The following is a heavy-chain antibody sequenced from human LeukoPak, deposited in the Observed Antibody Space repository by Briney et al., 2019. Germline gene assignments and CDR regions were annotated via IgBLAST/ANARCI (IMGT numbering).Heavy chain of an antibody. CDR2: ISGSGGNT. CDR1: GFTFSSYE. Sequence: PGGSLRLSCAASGFTFSSYEMNWVRQAPGKGLEWVSGISGSGGNTYYADSVKGRFTISRDNSKNTLYLQMNSLRAEDTAVYYCAKVPRGAGTPSGYWGQGTLVTVSS. V-gene: IGHV3-23*01. CDR3: AKVPRGAGTPSGY. J-gene: IGHJ4*02. D-gene: IGHD3-3*01.